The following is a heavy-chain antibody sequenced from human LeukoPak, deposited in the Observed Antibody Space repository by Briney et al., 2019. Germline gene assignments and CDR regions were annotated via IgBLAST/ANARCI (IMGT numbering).Heavy chain of an antibody. V-gene: IGHV3-7*03. Sequence: GGSLRLSCAASGFIFSTYWMSWVRQAPGKGVEWVANIKQDGSEKYYVDSVKGRFTISRDNAKNSLYLQMNSLRADDTAVYYCARDDYNSGWDWGQGTLVTVSS. CDR1: GFIFSTYW. D-gene: IGHD6-19*01. J-gene: IGHJ4*02. CDR2: IKQDGSEK. CDR3: ARDDYNSGWD.